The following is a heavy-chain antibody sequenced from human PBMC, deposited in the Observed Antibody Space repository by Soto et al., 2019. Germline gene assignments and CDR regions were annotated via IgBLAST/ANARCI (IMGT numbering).Heavy chain of an antibody. CDR3: ARQFCTTTDCSMYFTT. Sequence: PGESLKLSCETSGYDYTRYWIVWVRGRPGKGLEWVGLSYPRGSDTSSSTSSRAHASMSADESPRTASLQWTSLEGSDPAIYYCARQFCTTTDCSMYFTTGGQGTPVTVS. D-gene: IGHD2-8*01. J-gene: IGHJ1*01. CDR2: SYPRGSDT. CDR1: GYDYTRYW. V-gene: IGHV5-51*01.